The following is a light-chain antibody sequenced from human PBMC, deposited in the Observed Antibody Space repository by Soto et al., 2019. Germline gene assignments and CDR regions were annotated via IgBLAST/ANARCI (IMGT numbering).Light chain of an antibody. CDR1: QSVRNNY. V-gene: IGKV3-20*01. CDR3: QQYNNWPPWT. J-gene: IGKJ1*01. Sequence: EIVLTQSPGTLSLSPGERATLSCRASQSVRNNYLAWYQQRPGQAPRLLIYAASSRATGIPDRFSGSGSGTDFTLTITRLEPEDSAVYYCQQYNNWPPWTFGQGTKVDIK. CDR2: AAS.